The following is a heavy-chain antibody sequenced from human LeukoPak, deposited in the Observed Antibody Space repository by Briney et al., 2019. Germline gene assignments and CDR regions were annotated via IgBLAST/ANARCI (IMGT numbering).Heavy chain of an antibody. V-gene: IGHV4-39*07. Sequence: KPSETLSLTCTVSGGSISSSSDYWGWIRQAPGKGLEWIGSIYYHENTYYNSSLKSRVTISVDTSKNQISLKLSSVTAADTAIYYCARAPERWYSYGSYTYHYMDVWGRGTTVTVSS. CDR3: ARAPERWYSYGSYTYHYMDV. D-gene: IGHD3-10*01. J-gene: IGHJ6*03. CDR1: GGSISSSSDY. CDR2: IYYHENT.